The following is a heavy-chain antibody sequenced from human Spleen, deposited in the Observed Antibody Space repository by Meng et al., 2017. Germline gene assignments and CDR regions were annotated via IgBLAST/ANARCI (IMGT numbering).Heavy chain of an antibody. Sequence: GGSLRLSCAASGFTVSHNYMSWVRQAPGKGLEWVSVIYSGGNTYYADSVKGRFTISRDNAKNSLYLQMNSLRAEDTAVYYCARDSSEGDGYKNPWGQGTLVTVSS. CDR3: ARDSSEGDGYKNP. CDR2: IYSGGNT. V-gene: IGHV3-66*01. D-gene: IGHD5-24*01. J-gene: IGHJ5*02. CDR1: GFTVSHNY.